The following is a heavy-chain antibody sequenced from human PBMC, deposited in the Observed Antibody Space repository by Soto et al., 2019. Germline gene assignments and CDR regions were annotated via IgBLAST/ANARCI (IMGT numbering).Heavy chain of an antibody. Sequence: GGSLRLSCEASGFIFGTYAMHWVRQAPGKGLEWVSSMSGSSSTTYYADSVRGRFTISRDRSKNTLYLQMSSLRAEDTALYYCAKNQERELPRVIDFWGQGTLVTVSS. J-gene: IGHJ4*02. CDR3: AKNQERELPRVIDF. CDR1: GFIFGTYA. CDR2: MSGSSSTT. D-gene: IGHD1-7*01. V-gene: IGHV3-23*01.